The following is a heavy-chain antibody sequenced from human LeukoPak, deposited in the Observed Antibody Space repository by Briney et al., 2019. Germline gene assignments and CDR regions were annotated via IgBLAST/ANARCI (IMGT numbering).Heavy chain of an antibody. CDR1: GFTFGDYA. J-gene: IGHJ5*02. Sequence: GGSLRLSCTASGFTFGDYAMSWFRQAPGKGLEWVSAISGSGGSTYYADSVKGRFTISRDNSKNTLYLQMNSLRAEDTAVYYCAKDLVLGYCSSTSCFRGTWFDPWGQGTLVTVSS. V-gene: IGHV3-23*01. CDR2: ISGSGGST. CDR3: AKDLVLGYCSSTSCFRGTWFDP. D-gene: IGHD2-2*01.